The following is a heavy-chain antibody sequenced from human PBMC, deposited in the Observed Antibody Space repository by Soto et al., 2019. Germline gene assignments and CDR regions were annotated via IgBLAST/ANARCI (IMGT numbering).Heavy chain of an antibody. CDR3: ARDSSGWYRDAFDI. J-gene: IGHJ3*02. V-gene: IGHV1-2*04. CDR1: GYTFTGYY. CDR2: INPNSGGT. Sequence: VASVEVSCKASGYTFTGYYMQWVRQAPGQGLEWMGWINPNSGGTNYAQKFQGWVTMTRDTSISTAYMELSRLRSDDTAVYYCARDSSGWYRDAFDIWGQGTMVTVSS. D-gene: IGHD6-19*01.